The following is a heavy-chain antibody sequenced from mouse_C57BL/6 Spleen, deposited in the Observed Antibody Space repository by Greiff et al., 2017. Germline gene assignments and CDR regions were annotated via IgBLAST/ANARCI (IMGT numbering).Heavy chain of an antibody. CDR3: TRYYGSRSWFAY. D-gene: IGHD1-1*01. CDR2: IDPENGDT. Sequence: VQLQQSGAELVRPGASVKLSCTASGFNIKDDYMHWVKQRPEQGLEWIGWIDPENGDTEYASKFQGKATITAVTSSNTAYLQLSSLTSEDTAVYYCTRYYGSRSWFAYWGQGTLVTVSA. CDR1: GFNIKDDY. J-gene: IGHJ3*01. V-gene: IGHV14-4*01.